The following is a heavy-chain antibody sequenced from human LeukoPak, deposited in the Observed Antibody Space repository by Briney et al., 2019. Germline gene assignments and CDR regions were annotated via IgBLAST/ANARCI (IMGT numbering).Heavy chain of an antibody. CDR2: VSESADRT. J-gene: IGHJ4*02. CDR1: GFTISTYV. D-gene: IGHD2-15*01. Sequence: PGGSLRLSCAASGFTISTYVMNWVRQAPGKGLEWVSSVSESADRTFYADSVKGRFTISRDNSKNTLYLEMSSLRVEDTAVYYCARDFYCRGGSCHDYWGQGTLVTVYS. V-gene: IGHV3-23*01. CDR3: ARDFYCRGGSCHDY.